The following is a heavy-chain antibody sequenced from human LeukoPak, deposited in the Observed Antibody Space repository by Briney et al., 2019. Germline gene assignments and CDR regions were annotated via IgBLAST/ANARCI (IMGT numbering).Heavy chain of an antibody. CDR1: GGSFSGYY. Sequence: SETLSLTCAVYGGSFSGYYWSWIRQPPGKGREWIGEINHSGSTNYNPSLKSRVTISVDTSKNQFSLKLSSVNAADTAVYNCAKVRMYYDILTSDYFDYWGQGTLVTVSS. J-gene: IGHJ4*02. V-gene: IGHV4-34*01. D-gene: IGHD3-9*01. CDR3: AKVRMYYDILTSDYFDY. CDR2: INHSGST.